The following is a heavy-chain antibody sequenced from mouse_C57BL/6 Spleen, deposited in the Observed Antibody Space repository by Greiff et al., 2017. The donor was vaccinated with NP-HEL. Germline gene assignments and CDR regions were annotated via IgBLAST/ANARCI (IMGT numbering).Heavy chain of an antibody. CDR1: GYTFTNYW. J-gene: IGHJ4*01. CDR2: IYPGGGYT. CDR3: ARGDSSGHYAMDY. D-gene: IGHD3-2*02. Sequence: QVQLQQSGAELVRPGTSVKMSCKASGYTFTNYWIGWAKQRPGHGLEWIGDIYPGGGYTNYNEKFKGKATLTADKFSSTAYMQFSSLTSEDSAIYYCARGDSSGHYAMDYWGQGTSVTVSS. V-gene: IGHV1-63*01.